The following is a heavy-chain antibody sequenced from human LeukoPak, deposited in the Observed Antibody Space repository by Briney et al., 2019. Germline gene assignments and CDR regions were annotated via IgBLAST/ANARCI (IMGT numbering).Heavy chain of an antibody. V-gene: IGHV4-59*12. D-gene: IGHD3-10*01. J-gene: IGHJ4*02. Sequence: PSETLSLTCTVSGGSITNYYWSWILQSPGKGLEWIGYISYSGSAKYNPSLKRGVTISVDTSKNQFSLKLSSVTAADTAVYYCARRGNYYGSGSYYGYWGQGTLVTVSS. CDR3: ARRGNYYGSGSYYGY. CDR1: GGSITNYY. CDR2: ISYSGSA.